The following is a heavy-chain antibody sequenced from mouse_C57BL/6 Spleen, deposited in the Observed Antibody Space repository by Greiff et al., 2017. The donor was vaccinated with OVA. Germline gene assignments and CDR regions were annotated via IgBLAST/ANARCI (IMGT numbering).Heavy chain of an antibody. CDR3: AKGGNYGYFDV. V-gene: IGHV2-5*01. CDR1: GFSLTSYG. Sequence: VNLVESGPGLVQPSQSLSITCTVSGFSLTSYGVHWVRQSPGKGLEWLGVIWRGGSTDYNAAFMSRLSITKDNSKSQVFFKMNSLQADDTAIYYCAKGGNYGYFDVWGTGTTVTVSS. D-gene: IGHD2-1*01. J-gene: IGHJ1*03. CDR2: IWRGGST.